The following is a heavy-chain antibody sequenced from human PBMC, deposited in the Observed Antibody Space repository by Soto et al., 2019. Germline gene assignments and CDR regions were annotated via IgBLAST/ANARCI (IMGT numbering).Heavy chain of an antibody. CDR3: ARGGSIVVVPAAIYYYYYMDV. CDR2: INAGNGNT. CDR1: GYTFTSYA. V-gene: IGHV1-3*01. D-gene: IGHD2-2*01. J-gene: IGHJ6*03. Sequence: QVQLVQSGAEVKKPGASVKVSCKASGYTFTSYAMHWVRQAPGQRLEWMGWINAGNGNTKYSQKFQGRVTITRDTSASTVYMELSSLRSEDTAVYYCARGGSIVVVPAAIYYYYYMDVWGKGTTVTVSS.